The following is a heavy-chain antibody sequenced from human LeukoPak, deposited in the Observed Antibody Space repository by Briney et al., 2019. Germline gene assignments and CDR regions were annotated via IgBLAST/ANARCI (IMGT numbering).Heavy chain of an antibody. CDR2: IKSKSDGGTT. CDR3: ATEYYGAYNF. Sequence: GGSLRLSCSAPGFTFNNAWLSWVRQAPGKGLEWVGRIKSKSDGGTTDYAAPVKGRFTISRDDSKNTLYLQMNSLKTEDTAVYFCATEYYGAYNFWGQGTLVTVSS. V-gene: IGHV3-15*01. CDR1: GFTFNNAW. D-gene: IGHD4-17*01. J-gene: IGHJ4*02.